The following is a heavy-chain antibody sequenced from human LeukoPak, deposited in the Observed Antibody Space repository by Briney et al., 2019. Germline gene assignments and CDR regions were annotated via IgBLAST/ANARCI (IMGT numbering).Heavy chain of an antibody. Sequence: VESLKISCKGSGYNFTNYWIGWVRQMPGKGLEWMGIIYPGDSDTTYSPSFQGQVTISADKSISTAYLQWSSLKASDTAMYYCARRRDGYNYVGTDYWGQGTLVTVSS. D-gene: IGHD5-24*01. CDR2: IYPGDSDT. CDR3: ARRRDGYNYVGTDY. CDR1: GYNFTNYW. J-gene: IGHJ4*02. V-gene: IGHV5-51*01.